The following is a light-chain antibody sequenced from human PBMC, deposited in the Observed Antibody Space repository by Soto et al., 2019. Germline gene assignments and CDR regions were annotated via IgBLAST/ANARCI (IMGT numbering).Light chain of an antibody. J-gene: IGKJ1*01. CDR2: KAS. CDR3: QQYNNYWT. Sequence: DIQMTQSPSTLSASVGDRVTITCRASQSCGTSLAWYQQRPGKAPNLLIYKASNLESGVPSRFSGSGSGTEFTLTISSVQHDDFATYYCQQYNNYWTFGQGTKVEVK. CDR1: QSCGTS. V-gene: IGKV1-5*03.